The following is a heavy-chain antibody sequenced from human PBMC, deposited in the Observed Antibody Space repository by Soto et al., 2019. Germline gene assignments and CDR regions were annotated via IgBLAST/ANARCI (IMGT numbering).Heavy chain of an antibody. D-gene: IGHD3-3*01. J-gene: IGHJ4*02. CDR1: GGSISSSSYY. CDR3: VSTSEWSVLDN. CDR2: IYYSGYSGTT. Sequence: QLQLQESGPGLVKPSETLSLKCTVSGGSISSSSYYWGWIRQPPGKGLEWIGNIYYSGYSGTTYYNPSLKSRLPISVATSNNQFALKLSSVTAADTAVYFCVSTSEWSVLDNWGQGTLVIVSS. V-gene: IGHV4-39*01.